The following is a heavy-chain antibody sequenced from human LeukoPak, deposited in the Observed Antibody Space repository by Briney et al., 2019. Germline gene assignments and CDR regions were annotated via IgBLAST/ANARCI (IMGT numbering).Heavy chain of an antibody. D-gene: IGHD6-13*01. CDR2: INPNSGGT. J-gene: IGHJ4*02. CDR1: GYTFTGDY. Sequence: ASVKVSCKASGYTFTGDYMHWVRQAPGQGIEWMGWINPNSGGTNYAQKFQGRVTMTRDTSISTAYMELSRLRSDDTAVYYCARDRGYSSSYFDYWGQGTLVTVSS. CDR3: ARDRGYSSSYFDY. V-gene: IGHV1-2*02.